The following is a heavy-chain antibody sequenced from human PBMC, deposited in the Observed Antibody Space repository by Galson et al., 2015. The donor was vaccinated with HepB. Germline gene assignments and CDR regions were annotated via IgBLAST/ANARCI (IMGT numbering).Heavy chain of an antibody. D-gene: IGHD3-22*01. Sequence: SETLSLTCTVSGGSISSYYWSWIRQPPGKGLEWIGYIYYSGSTNYNPSLKSRVTISVDTSKNQFSLKLSSVTAADTTVYYCARDQREPGPYYYDSSGYFRNYFYYGMDVWGQGTTVTVSS. CDR3: ARDQREPGPYYYDSSGYFRNYFYYGMDV. V-gene: IGHV4-59*01. J-gene: IGHJ6*02. CDR1: GGSISSYY. CDR2: IYYSGST.